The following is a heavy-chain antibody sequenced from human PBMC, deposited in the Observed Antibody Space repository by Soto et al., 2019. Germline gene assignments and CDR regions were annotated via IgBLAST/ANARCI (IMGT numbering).Heavy chain of an antibody. CDR2: ISYDGSNK. CDR3: ARGMYYYYGMDV. V-gene: IGHV3-30*03. J-gene: IGHJ6*02. CDR1: GFTFSSYA. Sequence: PGGSLRLSCAASGFTFSSYAMSWVRQAPGEGLEWVAVISYDGSNKYYADSVKGRFTISRDNSKNTLYLQMNSLRAEDTAVYYCARGMYYYYGMDVWGQGTTVTVSS.